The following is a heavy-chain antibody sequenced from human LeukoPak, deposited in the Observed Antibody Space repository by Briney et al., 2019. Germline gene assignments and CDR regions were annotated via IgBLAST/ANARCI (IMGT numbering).Heavy chain of an antibody. D-gene: IGHD4-17*01. Sequence: GSLRLSCAASGFTFSSYSMNWVRQPPGKGLEWIGEINHSGSTNYNPSLKSRVTISVDTSKNQFSLKLSSVTAADTAVYYCASISRYGDYDYWGQGTLVTVSS. V-gene: IGHV4-34*01. CDR1: GFTFSSYS. CDR3: ASISRYGDYDY. CDR2: INHSGST. J-gene: IGHJ4*02.